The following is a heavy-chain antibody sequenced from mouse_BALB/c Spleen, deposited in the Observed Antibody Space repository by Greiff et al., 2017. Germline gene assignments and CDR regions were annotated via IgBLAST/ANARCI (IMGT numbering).Heavy chain of an antibody. CDR1: GFTFSSYA. V-gene: IGHV5-6-5*01. CDR2: ISSGGST. D-gene: IGHD2-2*01. Sequence: EVKLMESGGGLVKPGGSLKLSCAASGFTFSSYAMSWVRQTPEKRLEWVASISSGGSTYYPDSVKGRFTISRDNARNILYLQMSSLRSEDTAMYYCARVMVTTHWYFDVWGAGTTVTVSS. CDR3: ARVMVTTHWYFDV. J-gene: IGHJ1*01.